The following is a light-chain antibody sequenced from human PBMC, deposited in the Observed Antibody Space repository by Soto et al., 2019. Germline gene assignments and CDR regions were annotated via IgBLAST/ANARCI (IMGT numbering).Light chain of an antibody. V-gene: IGKV3-20*01. J-gene: IGKJ1*01. CDR2: DAS. CDR1: QSLVNTY. CDR3: QSYGSSRT. Sequence: EVVLTQSPGSLSLSPGDRATLSCRASQSLVNTYVAWYQQKAGQAPRLLIFDASTRATGIPDRFSGSGSGKDFTLSISRLEPEDFAVYYCQSYGSSRTFGHGTKVEI.